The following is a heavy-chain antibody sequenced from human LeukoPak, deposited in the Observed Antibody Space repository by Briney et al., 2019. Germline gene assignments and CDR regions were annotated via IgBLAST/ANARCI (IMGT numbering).Heavy chain of an antibody. CDR1: GFTFSSYA. CDR2: ISGSGGST. V-gene: IGHV3-23*01. D-gene: IGHD6-13*01. CDR3: ARGSALYSSSWYEY. Sequence: PGGSLRLSCAASGFTFSSYAMSWVRQAPGKGLEWVSAISGSGGSTYYADSVKGRFTISRDNSKNTLYLQMNSLRAEDTAVYYCARGSALYSSSWYEYWGQGTLVTVSS. J-gene: IGHJ4*02.